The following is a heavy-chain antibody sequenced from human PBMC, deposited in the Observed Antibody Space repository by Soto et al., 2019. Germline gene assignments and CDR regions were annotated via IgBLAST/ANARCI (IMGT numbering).Heavy chain of an antibody. Sequence: GGSLRLSCVASGFSFSTYDLHWVRQVTGKGLEWVSAIGTVFDTYYADSVKGRFTISRENAKNSVYLQMNRLRAGDTAVYYCARGRSNDFGSSPPPKFDPWGQGALDTLTS. V-gene: IGHV3-13*01. J-gene: IGHJ5*02. CDR2: IGTVFDT. CDR3: ARGRSNDFGSSPPPKFDP. D-gene: IGHD3-10*01. CDR1: GFSFSTYD.